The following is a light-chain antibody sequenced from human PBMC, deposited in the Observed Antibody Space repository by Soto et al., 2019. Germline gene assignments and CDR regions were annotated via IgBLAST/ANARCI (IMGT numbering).Light chain of an antibody. Sequence: QSALTQPASVSGSPGQSITISCTGTSNDIGAYNYVSWYQQYPGKVPTLLIYEVTFRPSGVSNRFSGSKSGNTASLTISGLQTEDEAYYYCGSYASATLIFGGGTKVTVL. V-gene: IGLV2-14*01. CDR2: EVT. CDR1: SNDIGAYNY. CDR3: GSYASATLI. J-gene: IGLJ2*01.